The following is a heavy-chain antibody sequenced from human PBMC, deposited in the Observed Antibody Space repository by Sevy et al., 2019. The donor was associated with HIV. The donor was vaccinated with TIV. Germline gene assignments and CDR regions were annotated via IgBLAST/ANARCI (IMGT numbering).Heavy chain of an antibody. CDR1: GFTVSSNY. CDR3: ARVTVRGFDY. Sequence: GGSLRLSCTASGFTVSSNYMSWVRQAPGKGQEWVSVLYSGGSTYYADSVKGRFTISRDNSKNTLYLQMNSLRAEDTAVYYCARVTVRGFDYWGQGTLVTVSS. J-gene: IGHJ4*02. D-gene: IGHD3-10*01. V-gene: IGHV3-53*01. CDR2: LYSGGST.